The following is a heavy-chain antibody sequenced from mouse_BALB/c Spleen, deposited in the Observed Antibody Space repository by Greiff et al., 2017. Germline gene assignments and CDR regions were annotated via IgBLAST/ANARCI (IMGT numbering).Heavy chain of an antibody. CDR3: AYGNYFDY. J-gene: IGHJ2*01. D-gene: IGHD2-1*01. CDR2: ISSGGST. CDR1: GFTFSSYA. Sequence: EVKLVESGGGLVKPGGSLKLSCAASGFTFSSYAMSWVRQTPEKRLEWVASISSGGSTYYPDSVKGRFTISRDNARNILYLQMSSLRSEDTAMYYCAYGNYFDYWGQGTTLTVSS. V-gene: IGHV5-6-5*01.